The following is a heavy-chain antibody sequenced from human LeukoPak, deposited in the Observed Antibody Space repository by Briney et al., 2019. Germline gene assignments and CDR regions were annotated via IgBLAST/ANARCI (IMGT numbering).Heavy chain of an antibody. V-gene: IGHV4-34*01. CDR3: ARRSPYYFDY. J-gene: IGHJ4*02. Sequence: SETLSLTCAVYGGSFSGYYWSWIRQPPGKGLEWIGEINHSRSTNYNPSLKSRVTISVDTSKNQFSLKLSSVTAADTAVYYCARRSPYYFDYWGQGTLVTVSS. CDR1: GGSFSGYY. CDR2: INHSRST.